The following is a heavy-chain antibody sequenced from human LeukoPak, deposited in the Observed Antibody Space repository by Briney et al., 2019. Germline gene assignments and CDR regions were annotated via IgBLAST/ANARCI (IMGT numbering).Heavy chain of an antibody. D-gene: IGHD2-8*01. CDR1: GFTFDDYA. J-gene: IGHJ6*02. V-gene: IGHV3-9*01. Sequence: PGRSLRLSCAAPGFTFDDYAMHWVRQAPGKGLERVSGISWNSANIGYADSVKGRFTISRDNAKNSLYLQMNSLGAEDTALYYCAKDKGYCTNGVCYTTAYYYGMDVWGQGTTVTVSS. CDR3: AKDKGYCTNGVCYTTAYYYGMDV. CDR2: ISWNSANI.